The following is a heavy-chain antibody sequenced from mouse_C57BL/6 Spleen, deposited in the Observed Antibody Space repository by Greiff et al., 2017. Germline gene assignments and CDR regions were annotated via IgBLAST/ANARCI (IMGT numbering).Heavy chain of an antibody. J-gene: IGHJ4*01. CDR2: ISDGGSYT. CDR3: ARDRGTTVVADYYAMDY. CDR1: GFTFSSYA. D-gene: IGHD1-1*01. Sequence: EVKLVESGGGLVKPGGSLKLSCAASGFTFSSYAMSWVRQTPEKRLEWVATISDGGSYTYYPDNVKGRFTISRDHAKNNLYLQMSHLKSEDTAMYYCARDRGTTVVADYYAMDYWGQGTSVTVSS. V-gene: IGHV5-4*01.